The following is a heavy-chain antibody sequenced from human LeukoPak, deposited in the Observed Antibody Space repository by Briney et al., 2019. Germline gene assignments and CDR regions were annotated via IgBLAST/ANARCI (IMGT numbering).Heavy chain of an antibody. D-gene: IGHD2-21*02. Sequence: ASVKVSCEASGYTFTSYYMHWVRQAPGQGLEWMGIINPSGGSTSYAQKFQGRVTMTRDTSTSTVYMELSSLRSEDTAVYYCATSRTARYEFDYWGQGTLVTVSS. CDR1: GYTFTSYY. CDR2: INPSGGST. J-gene: IGHJ4*02. V-gene: IGHV1-46*01. CDR3: ATSRTARYEFDY.